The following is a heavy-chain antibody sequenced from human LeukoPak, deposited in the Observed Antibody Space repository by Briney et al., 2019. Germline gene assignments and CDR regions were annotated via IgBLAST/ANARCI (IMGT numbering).Heavy chain of an antibody. CDR2: IYHSGST. Sequence: SETLSLTCTVSGYSISSGYYWGWIRQPPGKGLEWIGSIYHSGSTYYNPSLKSRVTISVDTSKNQFSLKLSSVTAADTAVYYCATLADHDAFDIWGQGTMVTVSS. CDR3: ATLADHDAFDI. J-gene: IGHJ3*02. D-gene: IGHD6-25*01. CDR1: GYSISSGYY. V-gene: IGHV4-38-2*02.